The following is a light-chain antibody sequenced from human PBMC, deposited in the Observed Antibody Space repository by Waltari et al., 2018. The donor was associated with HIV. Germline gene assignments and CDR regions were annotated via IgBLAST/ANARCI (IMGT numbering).Light chain of an antibody. V-gene: IGLV2-11*01. CDR2: DVS. J-gene: IGLJ2*01. CDR1: TSDAGGYNY. Sequence: QSALTQPRSVSGSPGQSVTLSCTGTTSDAGGYNYFSWYQQHPDKAPKLMFYDVSKRPSGVPDRFSGSKSGNTASLTISGLQAEDGADYYCCSYAGSYTGVFGGGTKLTVL. CDR3: CSYAGSYTGV.